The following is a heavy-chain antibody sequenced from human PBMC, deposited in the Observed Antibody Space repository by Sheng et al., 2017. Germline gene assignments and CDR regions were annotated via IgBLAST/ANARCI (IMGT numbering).Heavy chain of an antibody. CDR3: ARRIRRYSYGSPFDY. V-gene: IGHV4-34*01. J-gene: IGHJ4*02. CDR2: INHSGST. CDR1: GGSFSGYY. D-gene: IGHD5-18*01. Sequence: QVQLQQWGAGLLKPSETLSLTCAVYGGSFSGYYWSWIRQPPGKGLEWIGEINHSGSTNYNPSLKSRVTISVDTSKNQFSLKLSSVTAADTAVYYCARRIRRYSYGSPFDYWGQGTLVTVSS.